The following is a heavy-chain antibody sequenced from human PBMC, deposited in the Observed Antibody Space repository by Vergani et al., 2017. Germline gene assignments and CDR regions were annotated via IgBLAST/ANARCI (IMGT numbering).Heavy chain of an antibody. D-gene: IGHD5-12*01. Sequence: EVDLVESGGGLAQPGGSLRLSCEASGITFWKFGMHWVRQGPGTGLEWVSGISWNSGAVDYADSVRGRFTISRDNAKNSLFLEMNSLRFEDTAAYFCTKGSVYYHDSAGHGYDPYTGFDLWGQGTLVTVSS. CDR3: TKGSVYYHDSAGHGYDPYTGFDL. V-gene: IGHV3-9*01. CDR1: GITFWKFG. CDR2: ISWNSGAV. J-gene: IGHJ3*01.